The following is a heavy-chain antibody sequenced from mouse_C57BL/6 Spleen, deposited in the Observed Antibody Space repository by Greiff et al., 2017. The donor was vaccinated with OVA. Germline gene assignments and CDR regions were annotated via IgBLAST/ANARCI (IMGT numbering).Heavy chain of an antibody. D-gene: IGHD4-1*01. J-gene: IGHJ2*01. Sequence: EVQLQQSGPELVKPGATVKISCKASGYSLTDYNMNWVKQSNGKSLEWIGVINPNYGTTSYNQKFKGKATLTVDQSSSTAYMQLNSLTSEDSAVYYCARQGGTWDLCFDYWGQGTTLTVAS. CDR3: ARQGGTWDLCFDY. CDR1: GYSLTDYN. CDR2: INPNYGTT. V-gene: IGHV1-39*01.